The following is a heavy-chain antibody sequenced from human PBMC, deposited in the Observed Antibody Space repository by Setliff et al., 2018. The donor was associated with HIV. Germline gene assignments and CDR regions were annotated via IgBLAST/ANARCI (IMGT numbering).Heavy chain of an antibody. D-gene: IGHD3-10*01. CDR2: INAGNGNT. V-gene: IGHV1-3*01. CDR1: GYSFTSYT. Sequence: ASVKVSCKASGYSFTSYTIHWVRQAPGQRLEWMGWINAGNGNTKYSQKFRGRVTITADKSTRTAYMELSSLRSEDTAVYYCARDGWDYYGSGTYPPLYYFDSWGQGTLVTVSS. CDR3: ARDGWDYYGSGTYPPLYYFDS. J-gene: IGHJ4*01.